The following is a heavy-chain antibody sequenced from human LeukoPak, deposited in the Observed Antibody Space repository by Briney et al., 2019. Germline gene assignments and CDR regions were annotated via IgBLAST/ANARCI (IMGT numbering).Heavy chain of an antibody. CDR3: ARAEATYAFFDY. V-gene: IGHV4-34*01. J-gene: IGHJ4*02. CDR1: GGSFSGYY. Sequence: SETLSLNCGVYGGSFSGYYWSWIRQPPGKGLEWIGEISHSGSTNYNPSLKSRVTISADTSKNQFSLNLTSVTAADTAVYYCARAEATYAFFDYWGPGTLVTVSS. CDR2: ISHSGST. D-gene: IGHD2-2*01.